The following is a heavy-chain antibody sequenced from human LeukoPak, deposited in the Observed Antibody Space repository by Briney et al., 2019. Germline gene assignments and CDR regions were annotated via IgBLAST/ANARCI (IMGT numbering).Heavy chain of an antibody. CDR1: GYTFSSYG. D-gene: IGHD6-6*01. V-gene: IGHV1-18*01. J-gene: IGHJ4*02. CDR2: ISAYNGNT. CDR3: ARDIIEYSSSSASGY. Sequence: ASVKVSCKASGYTFSSYGISWVRKAPGQGLEWMGWISAYNGNTNYAQKFQGRVTMTTDTSTSTAYMEPRSLRSDDTAVYYCARDIIEYSSSSASGYWGQGTLVTVSS.